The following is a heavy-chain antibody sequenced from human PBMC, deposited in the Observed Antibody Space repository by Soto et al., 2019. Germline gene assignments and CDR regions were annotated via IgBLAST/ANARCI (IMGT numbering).Heavy chain of an antibody. CDR1: RFTFSTYE. J-gene: IGHJ4*02. V-gene: IGHV3-48*03. CDR2: ISTSGSTV. Sequence: PGGSLRLSCAASRFTFSTYEMNWVRQAPGKGLEWVSYISTSGSTVYYADSVKGRFTISRDNTRNSLYLQMNSLRDEDTALYYCVRYCSTTLCNGVATRTFDYWGQGTLVTVPQ. CDR3: VRYCSTTLCNGVATRTFDY. D-gene: IGHD2-2*01.